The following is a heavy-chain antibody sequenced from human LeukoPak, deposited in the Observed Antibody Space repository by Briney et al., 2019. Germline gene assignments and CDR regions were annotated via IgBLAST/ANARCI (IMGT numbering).Heavy chain of an antibody. D-gene: IGHD6-19*01. J-gene: IGHJ4*02. Sequence: GGSLRLSCAASGFTVSSNYMSWVRQAPGKGLEWVSVIYSGGSTYYADSVKGRFTISRDNSKNTLYLQMNSLRAEDTAVYYCARDGYSSGWPFDYWGQGTLVTVSS. CDR3: ARDGYSSGWPFDY. CDR1: GFTVSSNY. V-gene: IGHV3-66*01. CDR2: IYSGGST.